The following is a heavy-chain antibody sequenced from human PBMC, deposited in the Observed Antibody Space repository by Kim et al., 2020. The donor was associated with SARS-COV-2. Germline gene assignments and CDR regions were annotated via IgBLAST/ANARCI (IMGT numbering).Heavy chain of an antibody. J-gene: IGHJ6*02. Sequence: SETLSLTCAVYGGSFNGYYRSWIRQPPGKGLEWIGEINHSGSTNYNPSLKSRVTISVETYKNQFSLKLSSVTAADTAVYYYARSPQWLVLYYYYYGMDVWGQGTTVTVSS. CDR3: ARSPQWLVLYYYYYGMDV. CDR1: GGSFNGYY. V-gene: IGHV4-34*01. D-gene: IGHD6-19*01. CDR2: INHSGST.